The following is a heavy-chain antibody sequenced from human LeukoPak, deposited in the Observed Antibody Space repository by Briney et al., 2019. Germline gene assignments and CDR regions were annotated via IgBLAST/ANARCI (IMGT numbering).Heavy chain of an antibody. CDR2: VNPNSGNS. CDR3: ARPYCSSKTCKRWFDP. D-gene: IGHD2-2*01. Sequence: ASVTVSCKASGYTFNTYDIHWVRQAAGQGLEWMGWVNPNSGNSGYEQEFQGRVTITMNTSITTAYLGLDNLTSEDTAVYYCARPYCSSKTCKRWFDPWGQGTLVTVSA. V-gene: IGHV1-8*03. CDR1: GYTFNTYD. J-gene: IGHJ5*02.